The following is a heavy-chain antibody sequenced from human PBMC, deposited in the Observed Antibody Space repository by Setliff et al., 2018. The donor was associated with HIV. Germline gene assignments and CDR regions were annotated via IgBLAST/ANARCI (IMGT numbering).Heavy chain of an antibody. D-gene: IGHD4-17*01. CDR3: ASGREQGLRHAFDI. Sequence: PGGSLRLSCAASGFTFSRYAMTWVRQAPGKGLEWVSAISGSGIGSYYPDSVKGRFTISRDNVKNALYLQMNSLRAEDTAVYYCASGREQGLRHAFDIWGQGAMVTVSS. J-gene: IGHJ3*02. V-gene: IGHV3-21*01. CDR1: GFTFSRYA. CDR2: ISGSGIGS.